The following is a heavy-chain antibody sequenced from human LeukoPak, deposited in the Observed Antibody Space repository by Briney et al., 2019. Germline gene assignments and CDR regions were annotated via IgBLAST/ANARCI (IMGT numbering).Heavy chain of an antibody. D-gene: IGHD2-15*01. J-gene: IGHJ3*02. CDR1: GLTFISYS. CDR2: ISGGNNYI. CDR3: ARVRGGSDDAFDI. V-gene: IGHV3-21*01. Sequence: GRSLRLSCAASGLTFISYSMNWVRQAPGKGLEWVSSISGGNNYIYYADSVKGRFTITRDIVNKSLYLQMNSLRAEDTAVYFCARVRGGSDDAFDIWGQGTMVTVSS.